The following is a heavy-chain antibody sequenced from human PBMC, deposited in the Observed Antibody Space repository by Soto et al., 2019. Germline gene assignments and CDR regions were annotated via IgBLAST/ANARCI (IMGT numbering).Heavy chain of an antibody. D-gene: IGHD4-17*01. CDR1: GGTFSSYT. Sequence: QVQLVQSGAEVKKPGSSVKVSCKASGGTFSSYTISWVRQAPGQGLEWMGRIIPILGIANYAQKFQGRVTTTADKSTSTAYMELSRLRSEDTAVYYCALNGDSYYYYYMDVWGKGTTVTVSS. CDR2: IIPILGIA. CDR3: ALNGDSYYYYYMDV. V-gene: IGHV1-69*02. J-gene: IGHJ6*03.